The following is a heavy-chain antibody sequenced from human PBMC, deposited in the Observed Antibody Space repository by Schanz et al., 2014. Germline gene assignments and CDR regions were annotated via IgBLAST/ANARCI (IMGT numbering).Heavy chain of an antibody. V-gene: IGHV3-33*08. CDR1: GITFSSHS. D-gene: IGHD3-10*01. J-gene: IGHJ5*02. CDR2: IWSDGTNE. Sequence: VQLVESGGGLVQPGGSLRLSCTASGITFSSHSFNWVRQAPGKGLEWVAVIWSDGTNEYYADSVKGRFTISGDSSKYTVLLRMSSLRADETAVYYCAGRALWCGDNYFDPWGQGTLVTVSS. CDR3: AGRALWCGDNYFDP.